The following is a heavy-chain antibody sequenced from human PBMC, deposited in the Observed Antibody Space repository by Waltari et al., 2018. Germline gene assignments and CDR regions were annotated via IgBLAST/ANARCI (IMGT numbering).Heavy chain of an antibody. J-gene: IGHJ4*02. Sequence: EVQLMESGGGLVQPGGSLRLACAASGFTFSTYWVHWGRQAPGKGLVWVSCINHDGSNIDYADSVKGRFTISRDDAKNTVYLQMNSLRDEDSAMYYCISDLVGGRNYWGQGTQVTVSS. CDR1: GFTFSTYW. D-gene: IGHD1-26*01. CDR3: ISDLVGGRNY. V-gene: IGHV3-74*01. CDR2: INHDGSNI.